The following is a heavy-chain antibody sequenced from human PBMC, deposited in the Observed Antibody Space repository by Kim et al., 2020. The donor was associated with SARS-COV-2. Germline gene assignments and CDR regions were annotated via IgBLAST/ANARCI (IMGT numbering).Heavy chain of an antibody. Sequence: ASVKVSCKASGYTFTSYYMHWVRQAPGQGLEWMGIINPSGGSTSYAQKFQGRVTMTRDTSTSTVYMELSSLRSEDTAVYYCARDNGAQWFGESYDAFDIWGQGTMVTVSS. CDR1: GYTFTSYY. CDR3: ARDNGAQWFGESYDAFDI. D-gene: IGHD3-10*01. CDR2: INPSGGST. J-gene: IGHJ3*02. V-gene: IGHV1-46*01.